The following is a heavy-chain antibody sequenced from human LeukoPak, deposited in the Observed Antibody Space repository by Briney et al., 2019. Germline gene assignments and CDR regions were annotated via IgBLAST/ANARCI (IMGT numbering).Heavy chain of an antibody. CDR1: GFTFCNYV. CDR2: IVYSSDDT. V-gene: IGHV3-23*01. J-gene: IGHJ4*02. D-gene: IGHD3-3*01. CDR3: AKGSGPSRPYYFDY. Sequence: GAPRLSCAASGFTFCNYVMRWVRQAPGEGVGGVSAIVYSSDDTWSADSVKGRFTISRDNSKNTLYLQMNSLRAEDTAIYFCAKGSGPSRPYYFDYWGQGARVTVSS.